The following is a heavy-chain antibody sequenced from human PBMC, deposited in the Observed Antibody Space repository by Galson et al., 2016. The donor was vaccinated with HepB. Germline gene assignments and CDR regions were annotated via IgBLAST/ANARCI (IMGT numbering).Heavy chain of an antibody. CDR1: GESFSGNY. D-gene: IGHD3-16*01. Sequence: SETLSLTCAVYGESFSGNYWSWIRQTPGEGLVWIGEMNHRGSTNYNPSLKSRVTISVDTSKNQFSLKVSPVTTADTAVYFCARVWGLAGGVTQNWFDPWGQGTLVSVSS. J-gene: IGHJ5*02. V-gene: IGHV4-34*01. CDR2: MNHRGST. CDR3: ARVWGLAGGVTQNWFDP.